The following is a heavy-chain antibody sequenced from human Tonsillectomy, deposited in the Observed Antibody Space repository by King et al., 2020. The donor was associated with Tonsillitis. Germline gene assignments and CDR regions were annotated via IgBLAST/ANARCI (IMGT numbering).Heavy chain of an antibody. CDR1: GFTFSSYA. CDR3: AKDRELGSSWYGNPAFLFDY. V-gene: IGHV3-23*04. Sequence: VQLVESGGGLVQPGGSLRLSCAASGFTFSSYAMSWVRQAPGKGLEWVSAISGSGGSTYYADSVKGRFTISRDNSKNTLYLQMNSLRAEDTAVYYCAKDRELGSSWYGNPAFLFDYWGQGTLVTVSS. D-gene: IGHD6-13*01. J-gene: IGHJ4*02. CDR2: ISGSGGST.